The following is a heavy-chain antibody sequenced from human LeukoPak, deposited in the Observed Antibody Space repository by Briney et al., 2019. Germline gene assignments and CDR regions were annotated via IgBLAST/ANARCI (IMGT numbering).Heavy chain of an antibody. CDR1: GASFSSGDQY. J-gene: IGHJ4*02. D-gene: IGHD3-22*01. CDR3: SRGLDSRKLGY. CDR2: IHPSGTL. Sequence: SQTLSLTCTVSGASFSSGDQYWNWIRQSPGKGLERIGSIHPSGTLYNNPSPESRVTMSMDTSKNQFSLNLNSVTAADTAVYFCSRGLDSRKLGYWGQGTLVTVSS. V-gene: IGHV4-31*03.